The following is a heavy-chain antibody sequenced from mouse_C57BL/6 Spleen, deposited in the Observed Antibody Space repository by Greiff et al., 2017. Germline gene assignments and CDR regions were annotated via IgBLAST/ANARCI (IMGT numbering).Heavy chain of an antibody. Sequence: QVQLQQPGAELVKPGASVTISCKASGYAFSSYWMNWVKQRPGKGLEWIGQIYPGDGDTNYNGKFKGKATLTADKSSSTAYMQLSSLTSEDSAVYFCASVAPHYYAMDYWGQGTSVTVSS. CDR2: IYPGDGDT. D-gene: IGHD1-3*01. V-gene: IGHV1-80*01. CDR1: GYAFSSYW. J-gene: IGHJ4*01. CDR3: ASVAPHYYAMDY.